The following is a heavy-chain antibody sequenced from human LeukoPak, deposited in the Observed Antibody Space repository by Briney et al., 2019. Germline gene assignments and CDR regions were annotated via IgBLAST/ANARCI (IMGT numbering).Heavy chain of an antibody. J-gene: IGHJ5*02. CDR2: IYYSGST. V-gene: IGHV4-59*08. CDR3: ARRKGYYDFGFDP. CDR1: GGSISSYY. Sequence: SETLSLTCTVSGGSISSYYWSWIRQPPGKGLEWIGYIYYSGSTNYNPSLKSRVTISVDTSKNQFSLKLSSVTAADTAVYYCARRKGYYDFGFDPWGQGTLVTVSS. D-gene: IGHD3-3*01.